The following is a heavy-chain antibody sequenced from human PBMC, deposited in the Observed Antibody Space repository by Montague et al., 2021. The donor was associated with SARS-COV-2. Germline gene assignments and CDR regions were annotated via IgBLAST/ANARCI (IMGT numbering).Heavy chain of an antibody. CDR3: VRADRRDPDTPHHYYYNGIDL. Sequence: SETLSLTCTVSGDSISRRDWAWIRQPPGKGLEWIGYVYYSGSSSYNSSLKSRVTISVDTSKNKVSLNLRSVAAADTAVYFCVRADRRDPDTPHHYYYNGIDLWGQGTTVTVSS. D-gene: IGHD2-15*01. CDR1: GDSISRRD. J-gene: IGHJ6*02. V-gene: IGHV4-59*11. CDR2: VYYSGSS.